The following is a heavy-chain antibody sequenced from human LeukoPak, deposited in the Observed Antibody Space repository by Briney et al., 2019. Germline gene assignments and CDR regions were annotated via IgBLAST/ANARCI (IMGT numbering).Heavy chain of an antibody. CDR3: ARDPPSGYYYDSSGSPFDY. J-gene: IGHJ4*02. CDR1: GYTFTSYY. V-gene: IGHV1-46*01. CDR2: INPSGGST. Sequence: GVSVKVSCEASGYTFTSYYMHWVRQAPGQGLEWMGIINPSGGSTSYAQKFQGRVTMTRDTSTSTVYMELSSLRSEDTAVYYCARDPPSGYYYDSSGSPFDYWGQGTLVTVSS. D-gene: IGHD3-22*01.